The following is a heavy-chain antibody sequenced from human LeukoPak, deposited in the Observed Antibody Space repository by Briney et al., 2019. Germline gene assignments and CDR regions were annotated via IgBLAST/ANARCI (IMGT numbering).Heavy chain of an antibody. CDR2: INHCGST. CDR3: ARGRWNVKPPQYYYYYYMDV. Sequence: SETLSLTCAVYGGSFSGYYWSWIRQPPGKGLEWMGEINHCGSTNYNPSLKSRVTISVDTSKNQFSLKLSSVTAAETAVYYCARGRWNVKPPQYYYYYYMDVWGKGTTVTVSS. V-gene: IGHV4-34*01. J-gene: IGHJ6*03. D-gene: IGHD1-1*01. CDR1: GGSFSGYY.